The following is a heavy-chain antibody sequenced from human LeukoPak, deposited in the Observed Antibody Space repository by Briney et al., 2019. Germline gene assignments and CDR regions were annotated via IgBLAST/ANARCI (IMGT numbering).Heavy chain of an antibody. CDR1: GFPYRSYN. CDR3: ARVGGHCTSTSCPPPDY. D-gene: IGHD2-2*01. J-gene: IGHJ4*02. V-gene: IGHV3-21*01. Sequence: GGSLTLSCTVSGFPYRSYNVDCVRQAPGKGLEWVSFIDSSSRYIYQADSVKGRFTISRDNAKSSVFLQMNILRAEHRAVYYCARVGGHCTSTSCPPPDYWGQGTLVTVSS. CDR2: IDSSSRYI.